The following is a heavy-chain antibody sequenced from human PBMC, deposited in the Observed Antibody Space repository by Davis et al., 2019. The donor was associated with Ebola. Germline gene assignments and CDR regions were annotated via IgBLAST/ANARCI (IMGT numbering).Heavy chain of an antibody. D-gene: IGHD4-11*01. CDR3: ARTLVTTITLFDY. J-gene: IGHJ4*02. V-gene: IGHV4-39*07. Sequence: GSLRLSCTVSGGSISSSSYYWGWIRQPPGKGLEWIGSIYYSGSTNYNPSLKSRVTISVDTSKNQFSLKLSSVTAADTAVYYCARTLVTTITLFDYWGQGTLVTVSS. CDR1: GGSISSSSYY. CDR2: IYYSGST.